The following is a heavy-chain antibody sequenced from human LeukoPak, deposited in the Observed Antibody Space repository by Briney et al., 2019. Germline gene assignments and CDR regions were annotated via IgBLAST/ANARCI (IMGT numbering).Heavy chain of an antibody. J-gene: IGHJ3*02. CDR1: GGFISSGGYY. CDR3: ASLYYYDSSGYSRHGAFDI. CDR2: IYYSGST. V-gene: IGHV4-31*03. Sequence: SETLSLTCTVSGGFISSGGYYWSWIRQHPGKGLEWIGYIYYSGSTYYNPSLKSRVTISVDTSKNQFSLKLSSVTAADTAVYYCASLYYYDSSGYSRHGAFDIWGQGTMVTVSS. D-gene: IGHD3-22*01.